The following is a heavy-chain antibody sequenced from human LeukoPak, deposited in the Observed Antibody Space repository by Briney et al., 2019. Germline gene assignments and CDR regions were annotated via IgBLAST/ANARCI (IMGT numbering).Heavy chain of an antibody. CDR3: ARVSYYYGSGSYLVDY. Sequence: SGTLSLTCTVSGGSISSYYWSWIRQPAGKGLEWIGRIYTSGSTNYNPSLKSRVTMSVDTSKGQFSLKLSSVTAADTAVYYCARVSYYYGSGSYLVDYWGQGTLVTVSS. V-gene: IGHV4-4*07. CDR2: IYTSGST. D-gene: IGHD3-10*01. J-gene: IGHJ4*02. CDR1: GGSISSYY.